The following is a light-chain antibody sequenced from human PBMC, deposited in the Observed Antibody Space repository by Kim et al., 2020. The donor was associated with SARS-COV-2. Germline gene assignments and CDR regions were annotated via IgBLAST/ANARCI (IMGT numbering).Light chain of an antibody. CDR1: RIGSKS. J-gene: IGLJ2*01. V-gene: IGLV3-21*04. Sequence: PGKTARITCGGNRIGSKSVNWYQRRPGQAPVLVIYYDSDRPAGIPERFSGSNSGNTATLTISRVEAGDEADYYCQVWDSSSDHRVVFGGGTKLTVL. CDR3: QVWDSSSDHRVV. CDR2: YDS.